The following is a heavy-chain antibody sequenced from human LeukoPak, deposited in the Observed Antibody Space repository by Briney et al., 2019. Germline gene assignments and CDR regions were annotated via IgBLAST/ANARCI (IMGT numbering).Heavy chain of an antibody. V-gene: IGHV3-21*01. CDR2: ISSSSSYI. J-gene: IGHJ4*02. D-gene: IGHD1-26*01. CDR1: GFTFSSYS. CDR3: ARTSGSYRNFDY. Sequence: GGSLRLSCAASGFTFSSYSMNWVRQAPGKGLEWVSSISSSSSYIYYADSVKGRFTISRDNAKNSLYLRMNSLRAEDTAVYYCARTSGSYRNFDYWGQGTLVTVSS.